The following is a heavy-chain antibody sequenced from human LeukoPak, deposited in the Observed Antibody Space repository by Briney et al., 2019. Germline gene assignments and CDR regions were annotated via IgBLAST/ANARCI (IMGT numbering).Heavy chain of an antibody. V-gene: IGHV4-34*01. CDR3: ARALEFSSGWYGDWFDP. Sequence: SETLSLTCAVYGGSFSGYYWSWIRQPPGKGLEWIGEINHSGSTNYNPSLKSRVTISVDTSKNQFSLKLSSVTAADTAVYYCARALEFSSGWYGDWFDPWGQGTLVTVSS. CDR1: GGSFSGYY. CDR2: INHSGST. D-gene: IGHD6-19*01. J-gene: IGHJ5*02.